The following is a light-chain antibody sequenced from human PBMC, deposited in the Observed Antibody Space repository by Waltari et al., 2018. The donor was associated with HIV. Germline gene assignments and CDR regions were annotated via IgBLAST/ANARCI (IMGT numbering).Light chain of an antibody. CDR2: EGS. CDR3: SSYTSSSTRV. J-gene: IGLJ3*02. V-gene: IGLV2-14*01. Sequence: QSALTPPPSVSASPGPSITLSCTGTSSDVGGYNYVSWYQQHPGKAPKLMIYEGSKRPSGVSNRFSGSKSGNTASLTISGLQAEDEADYYCSSYTSSSTRVFGGGTNLTVL. CDR1: SSDVGGYNY.